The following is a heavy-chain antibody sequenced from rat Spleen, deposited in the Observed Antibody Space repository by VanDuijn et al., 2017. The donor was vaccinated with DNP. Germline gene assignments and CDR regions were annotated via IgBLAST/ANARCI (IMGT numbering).Heavy chain of an antibody. Sequence: EVQLVESGGGLVQPGRSMKLSCAASGFTFSDYNMAWVRQAPKKGLEWVATISYDGSTTDYRDSVKGRFTMSRDNARRTLYLQMNSLRSEDMATYYCVRWNSGHFDYWGQGVMVTVSS. CDR3: VRWNSGHFDY. D-gene: IGHD4-3*01. CDR1: GFTFSDYN. CDR2: ISYDGSTT. V-gene: IGHV5-7*01. J-gene: IGHJ2*01.